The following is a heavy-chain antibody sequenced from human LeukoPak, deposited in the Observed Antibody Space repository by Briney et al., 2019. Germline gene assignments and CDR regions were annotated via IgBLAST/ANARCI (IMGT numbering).Heavy chain of an antibody. CDR3: ARDIPTYYDILTGYARSGDAFDI. D-gene: IGHD3-9*01. J-gene: IGHJ3*02. CDR2: IYTSGST. CDR1: GGSISSYY. V-gene: IGHV4-4*07. Sequence: SETLSLTCTVSGGSISSYYWSWIRQPAGKGLEWIGRIYTSGSTNYNPSLKSRVTMSVDTSKNQFSLKLSSVTAADTAVYYCARDIPTYYDILTGYARSGDAFDIWGQGTMVTVSS.